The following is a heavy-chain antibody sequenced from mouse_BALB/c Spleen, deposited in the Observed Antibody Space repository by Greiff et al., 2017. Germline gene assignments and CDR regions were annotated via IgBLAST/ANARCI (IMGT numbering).Heavy chain of an antibody. Sequence: LQESGPGLVAPSQSLSITCTVSGFSLTSYGVHWVRQPPGKGLEWLGVIWAGGSTNYNSALMSRLSISKDNSKSQVFIKMNSLQTDDTAMYYCARAGIRYAMDDWGQGTSVTVSS. J-gene: IGHJ4*01. V-gene: IGHV2-9*02. CDR1: GFSLTSYG. CDR2: IWAGGST. CDR3: ARAGIRYAMDD.